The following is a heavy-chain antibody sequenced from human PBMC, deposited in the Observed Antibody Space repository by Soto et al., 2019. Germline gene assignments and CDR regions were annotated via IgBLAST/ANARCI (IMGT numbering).Heavy chain of an antibody. D-gene: IGHD4-17*01. CDR1: GGSVDSGNHY. Sequence: QVLVQESGPGLVKPSQTLTLSRTVSGGSVDSGNHYWNWIRQPPGKGLEWIGYIYYGESTYYNPSLKSRATISVDTSQSRFSLRLTSVTAADTAVYYCARDMGSAMTTRIFDHWGQGTLVTVSS. CDR3: ARDMGSAMTTRIFDH. J-gene: IGHJ4*02. CDR2: IYYGEST. V-gene: IGHV4-30-4*01.